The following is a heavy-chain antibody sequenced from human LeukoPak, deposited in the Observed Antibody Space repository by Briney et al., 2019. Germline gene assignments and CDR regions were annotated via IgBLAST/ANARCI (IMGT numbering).Heavy chain of an antibody. J-gene: IGHJ4*02. Sequence: GGSLRLSCAASGFTFSSYAMSWVRQAPGKGLEWVSAISGSGGSTHYADSVKGRFTISRDNSKNTLYLQMNSLRAEDTAVYYCAKTRSQNSGSPYDFDYWGQGTLVTVSS. CDR3: AKTRSQNSGSPYDFDY. D-gene: IGHD1-26*01. CDR2: ISGSGGST. CDR1: GFTFSSYA. V-gene: IGHV3-23*01.